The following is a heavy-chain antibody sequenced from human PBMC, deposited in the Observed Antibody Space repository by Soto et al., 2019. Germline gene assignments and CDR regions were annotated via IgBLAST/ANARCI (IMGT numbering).Heavy chain of an antibody. V-gene: IGHV3-23*01. Sequence: PGGSLRLSCAASGFTFSSYAMSWVRQDPGKGLEWVSAISGSGGSTYYADSVKGRFTISRDNSKNTLYLQMNSLRAEDTAVYYCATMRWLQFSYYFDYWGQGTLVTVSS. D-gene: IGHD5-12*01. J-gene: IGHJ4*02. CDR3: ATMRWLQFSYYFDY. CDR1: GFTFSSYA. CDR2: ISGSGGST.